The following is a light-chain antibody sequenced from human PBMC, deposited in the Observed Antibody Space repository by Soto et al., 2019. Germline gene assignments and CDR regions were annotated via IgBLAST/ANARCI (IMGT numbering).Light chain of an antibody. Sequence: IEMTQSPATLSLSPGDRATLSCWASQSVGTNLAWYQRSPGQAPRLLIYGASIRATGIPARFSGSGSGTEFTLTISSLQSEDFAVYYCQQYTNWPPWTFGQGTKVKIK. CDR1: QSVGTN. V-gene: IGKV3-15*01. J-gene: IGKJ1*01. CDR2: GAS. CDR3: QQYTNWPPWT.